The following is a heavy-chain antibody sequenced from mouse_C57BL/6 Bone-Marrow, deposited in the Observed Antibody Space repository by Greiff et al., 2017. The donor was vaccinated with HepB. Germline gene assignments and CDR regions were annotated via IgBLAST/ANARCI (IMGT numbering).Heavy chain of an antibody. CDR1: GYTFTSYG. CDR2: IYPGSGNT. V-gene: IGHV1-81*01. Sequence: QVQLQQSGAELARPGASVKLSCKASGYTFTSYGISWVKQRTGQGLEWIGEIYPGSGNTYYNEKFKGKATLTADKSSSTAYMELRSLTSEDSAVYFCARGDGPDYWGQGTTLTVSS. D-gene: IGHD2-3*01. J-gene: IGHJ2*01. CDR3: ARGDGPDY.